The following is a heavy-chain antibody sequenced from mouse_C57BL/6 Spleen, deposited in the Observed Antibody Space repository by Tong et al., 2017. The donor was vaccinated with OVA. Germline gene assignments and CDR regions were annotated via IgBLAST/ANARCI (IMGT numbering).Heavy chain of an antibody. D-gene: IGHD2-2*01. CDR3: ARRLRAWFAY. CDR2: IYPGDGDT. V-gene: IGHV1-80*01. Sequence: VQLQESGAELVKPGASVKISCKASGYAFSSYWMNWVKQRPGKGLEWIGQIYPGDGDTNYNGKFKGKATLTADKSSNTADLQLSGLTSEDTAMYYCARRLRAWFAYRGQGTLVTVSA. J-gene: IGHJ3*01. CDR1: GYAFSSYW.